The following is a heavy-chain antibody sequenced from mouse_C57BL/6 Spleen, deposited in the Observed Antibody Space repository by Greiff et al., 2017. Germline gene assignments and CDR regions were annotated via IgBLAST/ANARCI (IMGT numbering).Heavy chain of an antibody. CDR2: IDPSDSYT. Sequence: QVQLQQPGAELVKPGASVKLSCKASGYTFTSYWMQWVKQRPGQGLEWIGEIDPSDSYTNYNQKFKGKATLTVDTSSSTAYMQLSSLTSEDSAVYYCARRGWDDYWGQGTTRTVAS. CDR3: ARRGWDDY. V-gene: IGHV1-50*01. J-gene: IGHJ2*01. CDR1: GYTFTSYW. D-gene: IGHD4-1*01.